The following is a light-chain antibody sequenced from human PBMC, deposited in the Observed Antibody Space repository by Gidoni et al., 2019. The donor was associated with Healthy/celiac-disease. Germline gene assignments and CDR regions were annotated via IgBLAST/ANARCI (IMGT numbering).Light chain of an antibody. J-gene: IGKJ4*01. CDR2: KAS. CDR1: QSISSW. CDR3: QQYNSYSQT. Sequence: DIQMTQSPSTLSASVGDRVTITCRASQSISSWLAWYQQKPGKAPKLLIYKASSLESGVPSRFSGSRSGTEFTLTISSLQPDDFATYYCQQYNSYSQTFGGGTKVEIK. V-gene: IGKV1-5*03.